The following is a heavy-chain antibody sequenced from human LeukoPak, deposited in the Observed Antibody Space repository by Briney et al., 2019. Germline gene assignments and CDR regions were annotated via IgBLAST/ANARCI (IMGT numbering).Heavy chain of an antibody. CDR2: MNPNSGNT. D-gene: IGHD6-13*01. CDR3: ARGGTGGSSWYDVVRENWFDH. V-gene: IGHV1-8*01. CDR1: GYTFTSYD. Sequence: ASVKVSCKASGYTFTSYDSNWVRQATGQGREGMGWMNPNSGNTGYAQKFQGRVTINRNTSISKAYMELSRLRSEATAVYYCARGGTGGSSWYDVVRENWFDHWGQGTLVTVSS. J-gene: IGHJ5*02.